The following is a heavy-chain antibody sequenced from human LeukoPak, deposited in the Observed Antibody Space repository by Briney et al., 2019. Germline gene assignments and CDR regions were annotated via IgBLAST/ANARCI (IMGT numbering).Heavy chain of an antibody. V-gene: IGHV3-11*01. J-gene: IGHJ4*02. CDR2: ISSSGSTI. Sequence: GGSLRLSCAASGFTFSDYYMSWIRQAPGKGLEWVSYISSSGSTIYYADSVKGRFTISRDNAKNSLYLQMNSLGAEDTAVYYCARLPVPDFWSGYYIDYWGQGTLVTVSS. CDR3: ARLPVPDFWSGYYIDY. CDR1: GFTFSDYY. D-gene: IGHD3-3*01.